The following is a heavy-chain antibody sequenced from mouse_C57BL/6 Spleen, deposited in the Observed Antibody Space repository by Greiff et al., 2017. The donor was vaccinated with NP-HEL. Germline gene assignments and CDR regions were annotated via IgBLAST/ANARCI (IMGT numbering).Heavy chain of an antibody. CDR2: IYPRSGNT. CDR3: ARWHYGSSYSYFDY. V-gene: IGHV1-81*01. J-gene: IGHJ2*01. D-gene: IGHD1-1*01. Sequence: VQLQQSGAELARPGASVKLSCKASGYTFTSYGISWVKQRTGQGLEWIGEIYPRSGNTYYNEKFKGKATLTADKSSSTAYMELRSLTSEDSAVYFCARWHYGSSYSYFDYWGQGTTLTVSS. CDR1: GYTFTSYG.